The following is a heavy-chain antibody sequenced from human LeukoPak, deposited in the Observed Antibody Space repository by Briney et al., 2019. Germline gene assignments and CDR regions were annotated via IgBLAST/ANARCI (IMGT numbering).Heavy chain of an antibody. CDR3: ARDSTVWFDP. J-gene: IGHJ5*02. Sequence: GGSLRLSCAASGFTFSSYSMNWVRQAPGKGLEWVASISSSSYIYYADSVKGRFTISRDNAKNSLYLQMNSLRAEDTAVYYCARDSTVWFDPWGQGTLVTVSS. CDR1: GFTFSSYS. D-gene: IGHD4-17*01. V-gene: IGHV3-21*01. CDR2: ISSSSYI.